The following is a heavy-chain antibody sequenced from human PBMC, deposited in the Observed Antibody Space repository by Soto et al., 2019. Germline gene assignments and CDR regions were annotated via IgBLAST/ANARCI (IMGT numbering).Heavy chain of an antibody. CDR2: IYYSGST. CDR1: GGSISSGGYY. D-gene: IGHD1-7*01. Sequence: QVQLQESGPGLVKPSQTLSLTCTVSGGSISSGGYYWSWIRQRPGKGLEWIGYIYYSGSTYYNPSLKSRVTISVDTSKNQFSLKLSSVTAADTAVYYCARDLELPSSYYYYGMDVWGQGTTVTVSS. J-gene: IGHJ6*02. CDR3: ARDLELPSSYYYYGMDV. V-gene: IGHV4-31*03.